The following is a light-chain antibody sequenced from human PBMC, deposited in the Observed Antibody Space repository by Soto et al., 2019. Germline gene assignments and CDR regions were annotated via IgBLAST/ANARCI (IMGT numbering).Light chain of an antibody. V-gene: IGKV1-5*03. J-gene: IGKJ5*01. Sequence: DIQMTQSPSTLSASVGDRVSITCRASQSISSWLAWYQQKPGKAPRLLIYKASALESGVPSRFSGSGSGTGFTFTISSLQPEDFATYYCQQYESLPLTFGQGTRLEIK. CDR2: KAS. CDR3: QQYESLPLT. CDR1: QSISSW.